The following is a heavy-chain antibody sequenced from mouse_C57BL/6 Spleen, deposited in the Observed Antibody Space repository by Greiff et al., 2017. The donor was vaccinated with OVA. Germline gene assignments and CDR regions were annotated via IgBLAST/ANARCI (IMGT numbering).Heavy chain of an antibody. CDR1: GYTFTSYW. CDR2: IDPSDSYT. V-gene: IGHV1-69*01. CDR3: ARGDSSGYFDY. D-gene: IGHD3-2*02. J-gene: IGHJ2*01. Sequence: QVQLKQPGAELVMPGASVKLSCKASGYTFTSYWMHWVKQRPGQGLEWIGEIDPSDSYTNYNQKFKGKSTLTVDKSSSTAYMQLSSLTSEDSAVYYCARGDSSGYFDYWGQGTTLTVSS.